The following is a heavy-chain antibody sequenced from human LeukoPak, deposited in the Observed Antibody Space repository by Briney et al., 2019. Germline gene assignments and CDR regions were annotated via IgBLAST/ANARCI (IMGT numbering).Heavy chain of an antibody. J-gene: IGHJ4*02. CDR2: VFYTGAT. CDR1: SGSISAYY. V-gene: IGHV4-59*08. CDR3: ARLTRHYFVF. Sequence: SETLSLTYTLSSGSISAYYSSWIRQPPGKGLEWIGDVFYTGATNCNPSLESRVTISVDTSKNQFSLNLTSVTAADAAVYYCARLTRHYFVFWGRGTPVAVSS.